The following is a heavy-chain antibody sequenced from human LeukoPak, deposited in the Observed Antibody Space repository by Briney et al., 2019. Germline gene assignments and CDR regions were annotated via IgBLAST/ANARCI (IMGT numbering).Heavy chain of an antibody. CDR2: ISSSGTTI. Sequence: GGSLRLSCAASAFTFSSYEMNWVRQAPGKGLEWLAYISSSGTTIYYADSVKGRFTISRDNAKDSLYLQMNSLRAEDTAVYYCARYTFLGGGYYNYYFDYWGQGTLVPVSS. V-gene: IGHV3-48*03. J-gene: IGHJ4*02. CDR1: AFTFSSYE. D-gene: IGHD1-26*01. CDR3: ARYTFLGGGYYNYYFDY.